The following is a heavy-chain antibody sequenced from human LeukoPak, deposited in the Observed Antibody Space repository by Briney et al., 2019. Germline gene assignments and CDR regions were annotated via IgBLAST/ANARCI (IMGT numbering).Heavy chain of an antibody. J-gene: IGHJ4*02. Sequence: GGSLRLSCAASGFTFSSYAMHWVRQAPGKGLEWVAVISYDGSNKYYADSVKGRFTISRDNSKDTLYLQMNSLRAEDTAVYYCARGGSGSYWGQGTLVTVSS. V-gene: IGHV3-30-3*01. D-gene: IGHD1-26*01. CDR3: ARGGSGSY. CDR2: ISYDGSNK. CDR1: GFTFSSYA.